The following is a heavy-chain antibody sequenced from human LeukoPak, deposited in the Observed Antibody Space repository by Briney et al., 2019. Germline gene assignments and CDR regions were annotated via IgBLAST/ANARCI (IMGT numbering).Heavy chain of an antibody. CDR2: INHSGST. D-gene: IGHD3-22*01. V-gene: IGHV4-34*01. J-gene: IGHJ3*02. CDR1: GGSFSGYY. CDR3: ARDSPTRNYYYDSSGPDAFDI. Sequence: PSETLSLTCAVYGGSFSGYYWSWIRQPPGKGLEWIGEINHSGSTNYNPSLKSRVTISVDTSKNQFSLKLSSVTAADTAVYYCARDSPTRNYYYDSSGPDAFDIWGQGTMVTVSS.